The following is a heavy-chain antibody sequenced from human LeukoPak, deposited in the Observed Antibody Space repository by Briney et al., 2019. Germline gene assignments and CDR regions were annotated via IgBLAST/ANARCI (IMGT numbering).Heavy chain of an antibody. J-gene: IGHJ4*02. CDR3: ARDGKGYCSGGSSSDPFYYFAY. CDR1: GYTFTGYY. Sequence: ASVKVSCKASGYTFTGYYMHWVRQAPGQGLEWMGWINPNSGGTNYAQKFQGWVTMTRDTSISTAYMELSRLKSDDTAVYYCARDGKGYCSGGSSSDPFYYFAYGGQETLVTVSS. CDR2: INPNSGGT. V-gene: IGHV1-2*04. D-gene: IGHD2-15*01.